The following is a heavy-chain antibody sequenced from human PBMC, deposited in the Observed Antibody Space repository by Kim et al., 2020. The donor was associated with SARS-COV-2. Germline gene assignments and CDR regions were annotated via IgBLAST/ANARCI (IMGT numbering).Heavy chain of an antibody. V-gene: IGHV1-69*13. J-gene: IGHJ4*02. CDR1: GGTFSSYA. CDR3: AREGRLQFLGGRYFDY. Sequence: SVKVSCKASGGTFSSYAISWVRQAPGQGLEWMGGIIPIFGTANYAQKFQGRVTITADESTSTAYMELSSLRSEDTAVYYCAREGRLQFLGGRYFDYWGQGTLVTVSS. D-gene: IGHD6-25*01. CDR2: IIPIFGTA.